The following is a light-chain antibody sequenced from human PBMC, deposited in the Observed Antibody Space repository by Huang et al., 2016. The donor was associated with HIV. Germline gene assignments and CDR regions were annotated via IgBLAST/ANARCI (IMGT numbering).Light chain of an antibody. CDR2: GAS. V-gene: IGKV3-15*01. CDR3: QQYNNWPRT. Sequence: EIVMTQSPATLSVSPGERATLSCRASQSVSSNLAWYQQKPGQAPRLLIYGASTRATGIPARLSGSWSGTEFTLTISSLQSEDFAVYYCQQYNNWPRTFGQGTKVEIK. CDR1: QSVSSN. J-gene: IGKJ1*01.